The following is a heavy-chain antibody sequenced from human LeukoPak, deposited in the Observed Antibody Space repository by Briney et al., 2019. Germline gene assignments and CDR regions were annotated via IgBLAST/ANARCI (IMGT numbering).Heavy chain of an antibody. CDR3: ARSGRQLLYINDCYYHMDV. J-gene: IGHJ6*03. CDR2: IKQDGSEK. Sequence: GGSLRLSCAASGFTFSSYGMHWVRQAPGKGLEWVANIKQDGSEKYYVDSVKGRFTISRDNAKNSLYLQMNSLRAEDTAVYYCARSGRQLLYINDCYYHMDVWGKGTTVTVSS. V-gene: IGHV3-7*01. D-gene: IGHD2-2*02. CDR1: GFTFSSYG.